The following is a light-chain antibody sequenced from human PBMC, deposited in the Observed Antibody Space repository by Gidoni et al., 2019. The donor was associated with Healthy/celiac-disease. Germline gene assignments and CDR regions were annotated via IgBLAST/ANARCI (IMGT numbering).Light chain of an antibody. V-gene: IGKV3-20*01. CDR1: QSVSSSY. CDR2: GAS. Sequence: EIVLTQSPGTLSLSPGERATLSCRASQSVSSSYLAWYQQKPGQAPRLLLYGASSRATGIPDRFSGSGSGTDFTLTISRLEPEDFAVYYCQQYGSSPQTFXQXTKLEIK. J-gene: IGKJ2*01. CDR3: QQYGSSPQT.